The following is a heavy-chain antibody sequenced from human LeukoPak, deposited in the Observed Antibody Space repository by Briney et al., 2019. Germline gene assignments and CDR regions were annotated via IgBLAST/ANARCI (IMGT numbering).Heavy chain of an antibody. CDR1: AFSFSSHG. CDR2: MYNDENDK. V-gene: IGHV3-30*02. Sequence: GGSLRLSCAASAFSFSSHGIYWVRQAPGKGLEWVAFMYNDENDKNYADSVKGRLTISRDNSKNTLFLQMNSLRGDDTAVYYCATLVKTGSGGRGYFDHWGQGTLVTVSS. J-gene: IGHJ4*02. CDR3: ATLVKTGSGGRGYFDH. D-gene: IGHD2-8*02.